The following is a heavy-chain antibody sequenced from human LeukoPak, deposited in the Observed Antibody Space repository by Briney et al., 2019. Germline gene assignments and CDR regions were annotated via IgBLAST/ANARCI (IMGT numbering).Heavy chain of an antibody. CDR1: GFTFSSYE. D-gene: IGHD3-3*01. Sequence: PGGSLRLSCAASGFTFSSYEMNWVRQAPGKGLEWVSYISSSGSTIYYADSVKGRLTISRDNAKNSLYLQMNSLRAEDTAVYYCARAQTIFGVVAASYYYHMDVWGKGTTVTVSS. J-gene: IGHJ6*03. CDR3: ARAQTIFGVVAASYYYHMDV. V-gene: IGHV3-48*03. CDR2: ISSSGSTI.